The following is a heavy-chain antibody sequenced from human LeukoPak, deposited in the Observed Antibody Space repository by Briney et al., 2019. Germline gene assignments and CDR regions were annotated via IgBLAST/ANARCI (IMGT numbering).Heavy chain of an antibody. D-gene: IGHD5-24*01. CDR2: IKQDGSEK. Sequence: GGSLRLSCAASGFTFSSYWMSWVRQAPGKGLEWVANIKQDGSEKYYVDSAKGRFTISRDNAKNSLYLQMNSLRADDTCVYYCARDADLGATITGGFDIWGQGTMVTVSS. V-gene: IGHV3-7*01. CDR3: ARDADLGATITGGFDI. J-gene: IGHJ3*02. CDR1: GFTFSSYW.